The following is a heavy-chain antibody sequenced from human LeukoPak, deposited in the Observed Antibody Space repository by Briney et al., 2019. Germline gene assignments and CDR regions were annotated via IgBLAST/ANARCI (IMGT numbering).Heavy chain of an antibody. Sequence: ASVKVSCKASGYTFTSYGISWVRQAPGQGLEWMGWISAYNGNTNYAQKLQGRVTMTEDTSTGTAYMELSSLRSEDTAVYYCASLNIYGDQTPVSFVVNPWGQGTLVTVSS. CDR3: ASLNIYGDQTPVSFVVNP. V-gene: IGHV1-18*01. CDR1: GYTFTSYG. CDR2: ISAYNGNT. D-gene: IGHD4-17*01. J-gene: IGHJ5*02.